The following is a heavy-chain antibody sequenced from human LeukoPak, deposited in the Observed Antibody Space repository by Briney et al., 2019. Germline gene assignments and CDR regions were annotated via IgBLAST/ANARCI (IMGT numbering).Heavy chain of an antibody. CDR2: INPSGGDT. J-gene: IGHJ4*02. D-gene: IGHD3-22*01. Sequence: GASVKVSCKASGYTFTTYYIHWVRQAPGQGLEWVGIINPSGGDTKYAQKFQGRVTLIRDTSTSTASMELSSLRSEDTAVYSCARGSFAGTGGYYASNPFFDYWGQGTLVTVSS. CDR1: GYTFTTYY. V-gene: IGHV1-46*01. CDR3: ARGSFAGTGGYYASNPFFDY.